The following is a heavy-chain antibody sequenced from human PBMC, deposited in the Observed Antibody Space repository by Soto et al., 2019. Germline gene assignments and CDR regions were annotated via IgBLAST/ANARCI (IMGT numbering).Heavy chain of an antibody. CDR3: VTGLYSPEAFDI. CDR2: ISSSGSTI. J-gene: IGHJ3*02. V-gene: IGHV3-48*03. Sequence: GGSLRLSCAASGFTFSSYEMNWVRQAPGKGLEWVSYISSSGSTIYYADSVKGRFTISRDNAKNSLYLQMNSLRAEDTAVYYCVTGLYSPEAFDIWGQGTMVTVSS. D-gene: IGHD3-10*01. CDR1: GFTFSSYE.